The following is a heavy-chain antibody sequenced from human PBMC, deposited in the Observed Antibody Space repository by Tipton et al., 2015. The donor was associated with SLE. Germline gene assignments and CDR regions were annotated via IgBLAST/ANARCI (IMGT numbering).Heavy chain of an antibody. J-gene: IGHJ4*01. CDR2: IYHTGNT. CDR1: GGSISDYH. CDR3: ARAWDLGPSDH. D-gene: IGHD1-26*01. Sequence: TLSLTCTVSGGSISDYHWSWIRQPPGKGLEWIGYIYHTGNTNYNPPLTSRATISMDTSKNQFSLRLISVTAADTAVYFCARAWDLGPSDHWGHGTLVTVS. V-gene: IGHV4-59*01.